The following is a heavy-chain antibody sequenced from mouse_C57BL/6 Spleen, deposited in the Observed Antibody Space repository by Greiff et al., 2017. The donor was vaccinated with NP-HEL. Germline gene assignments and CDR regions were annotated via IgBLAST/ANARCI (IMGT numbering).Heavy chain of an antibody. CDR3: ARELLYYYAMDY. CDR1: GYTFTSYT. D-gene: IGHD4-1*01. CDR2: INPSSGYT. J-gene: IGHJ4*01. V-gene: IGHV1-4*01. Sequence: QVQLQQSGAELARPGASVKMSCKASGYTFTSYTMHWVKQRPGQGLEWIGYINPSSGYTKYNQKFKDKATLTADKSSSTAYMQLSSLTSEDSAVYYCARELLYYYAMDYWGQGTSVTVSS.